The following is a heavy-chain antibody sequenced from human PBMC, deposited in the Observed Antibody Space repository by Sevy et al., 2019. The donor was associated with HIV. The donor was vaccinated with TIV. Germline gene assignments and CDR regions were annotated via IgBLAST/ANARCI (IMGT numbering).Heavy chain of an antibody. CDR3: VKDKVDGDSGYGLFDF. D-gene: IGHD5-12*01. J-gene: IGHJ4*02. CDR1: GFTFDDYA. CDR2: LSRHIRTI. Sequence: GGSLRLSCAASGFTFDDYAMHWVRQAPGKGLEWVSGLSRHIRTIGYADSVKGRFTFSRDNARNSLYLQMNSLRAEDTACYYCVKDKVDGDSGYGLFDFWGQGTLVTVSS. V-gene: IGHV3-9*01.